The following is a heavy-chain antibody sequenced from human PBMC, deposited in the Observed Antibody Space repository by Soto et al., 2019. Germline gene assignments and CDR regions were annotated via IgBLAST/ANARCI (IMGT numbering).Heavy chain of an antibody. D-gene: IGHD5-12*01. J-gene: IGHJ4*02. Sequence: SETLSLTCSVSGGSICSSGYYWGWIRQTPGKGLEWIGSIYYSGSTYYKPSLKSRVTIAVDTSKNQFSLKLGSVTAADTAVYYCARTVEMATIFYFDYWGQGTLVTVS. V-gene: IGHV4-39*01. CDR3: ARTVEMATIFYFDY. CDR2: IYYSGST. CDR1: GGSICSSGYY.